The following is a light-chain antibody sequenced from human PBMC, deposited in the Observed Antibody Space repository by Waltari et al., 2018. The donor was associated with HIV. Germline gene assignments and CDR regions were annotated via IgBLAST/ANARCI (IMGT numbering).Light chain of an antibody. CDR1: QSLLFSDGKTY. CDR3: MQSRQVPLT. CDR2: ESS. V-gene: IGKV2D-29*01. J-gene: IGKJ4*01. Sequence: DIVMTQTTLSLSVTSGQPASISCKFSQSLLFSDGKTYLSWYMHKPGQTPQILIYESSNRFSGVPDRFSGSGSGTDFTLKISRVEADDVGVYYCMQSRQVPLTFGGGTKVEIK.